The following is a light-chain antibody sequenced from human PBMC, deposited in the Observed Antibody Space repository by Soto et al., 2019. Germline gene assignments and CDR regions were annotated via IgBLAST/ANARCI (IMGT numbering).Light chain of an antibody. V-gene: IGLV1-51*01. CDR3: GTWESSRNWV. J-gene: IGLJ3*02. Sequence: QSVLTQSPSVSAAPGQTVTISCSGTSSNIGSNYVSWYQLLPETAPKLLIYDNFNRPSGIPDRFSGSKSGTSATLVITGLQTGDEADYYCGTWESSRNWVFGGGTKLTVL. CDR2: DNF. CDR1: SSNIGSNY.